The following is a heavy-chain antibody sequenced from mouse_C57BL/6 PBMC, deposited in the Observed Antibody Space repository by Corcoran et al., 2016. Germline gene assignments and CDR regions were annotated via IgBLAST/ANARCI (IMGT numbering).Heavy chain of an antibody. D-gene: IGHD1-1*01. CDR3: VTTVVGDIFDY. CDR2: IYPGDGVT. Sequence: QAQLQQSGAVLVKPGPTATISCKAFAYAFSSYLMTWGKPRLGKRREWVGQIYPGDGVTNYNGKFKGKATLTSAKSSSTAYMQLSSLTSGDSAVYFCVTTVVGDIFDYWGQGTTLTVSS. V-gene: IGHV1-80*01. J-gene: IGHJ2*01. CDR1: AYAFSSYL.